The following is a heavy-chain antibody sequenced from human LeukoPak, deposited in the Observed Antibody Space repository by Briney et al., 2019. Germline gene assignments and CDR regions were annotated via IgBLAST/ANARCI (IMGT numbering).Heavy chain of an antibody. CDR2: IYYSGST. CDR1: GGSISSYY. Sequence: SETLSLTCTVSGGSISSYYWSWIRQPPGKGLEWIGYIYYSGSTNYNPSLKSRVTMSVDTSKNQFSLKLSSVTAADTAVYFCARDEGSSYPFDYWGQGTLVTVSS. CDR3: ARDEGSSYPFDY. V-gene: IGHV4-59*01. D-gene: IGHD2-2*01. J-gene: IGHJ4*02.